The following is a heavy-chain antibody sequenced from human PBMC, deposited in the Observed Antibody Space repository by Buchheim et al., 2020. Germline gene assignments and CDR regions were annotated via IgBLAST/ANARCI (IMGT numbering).Heavy chain of an antibody. D-gene: IGHD2-2*01. J-gene: IGHJ4*02. Sequence: EVQLLESGGGSVQPGGSLRLSCAASGFTFGIYAMSWVRQAPGKGLEWVAGISNDGTATYYTDSVKGRFTISRDRYKSTLDLQMNTLRVEDTATYYCAKVVVPSAMDYFDHWGQGTL. CDR3: AKVVVPSAMDYFDH. V-gene: IGHV3-23*01. CDR1: GFTFGIYA. CDR2: ISNDGTAT.